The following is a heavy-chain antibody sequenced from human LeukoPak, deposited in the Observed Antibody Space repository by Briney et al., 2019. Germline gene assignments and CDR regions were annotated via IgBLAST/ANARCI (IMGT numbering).Heavy chain of an antibody. CDR2: ISSSGSTI. CDR1: GFTFSDYY. CDR3: AILSGSSGYYWGFDY. J-gene: IGHJ4*02. Sequence: GGSLRLSCAASGFTFSDYYMSWIRQAPGKGLEWVSYISSSGSTIYYADSVKGRFTISRDNAKNSLYLQMNCLRAEDTAVYYCAILSGSSGYYWGFDYWGQGTLVTVSS. V-gene: IGHV3-11*01. D-gene: IGHD3-22*01.